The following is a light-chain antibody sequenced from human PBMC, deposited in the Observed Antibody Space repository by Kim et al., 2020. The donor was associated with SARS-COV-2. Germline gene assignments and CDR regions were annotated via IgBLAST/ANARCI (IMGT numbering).Light chain of an antibody. V-gene: IGLV3-19*01. CDR2: DKN. Sequence: VSLGQKVRTTSQGDSIRSYYATWYQKTPGQAPIVVIYDKNNRPSGIPDRFSGSSSGNTASLTITGTQAGDEADYYCNSRDSNDNVVFGGGTQLTVL. CDR1: SIRSYY. J-gene: IGLJ2*01. CDR3: NSRDSNDNVV.